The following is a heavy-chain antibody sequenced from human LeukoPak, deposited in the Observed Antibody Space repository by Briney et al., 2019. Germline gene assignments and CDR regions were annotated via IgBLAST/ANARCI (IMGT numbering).Heavy chain of an antibody. D-gene: IGHD5-24*01. CDR1: GGSISSYY. V-gene: IGHV4-4*09. CDR3: ARLGTGGGYNLDY. Sequence: SETLSLTCTVSGGSISSYYWSWIRQPPGKGLEWIGYIYTSGSTNYNPSLKSRVTISVDTSKNQFSLKLSSVTAADTAVYYCARLGTGGGYNLDYWGQGTLVTVSS. J-gene: IGHJ4*02. CDR2: IYTSGST.